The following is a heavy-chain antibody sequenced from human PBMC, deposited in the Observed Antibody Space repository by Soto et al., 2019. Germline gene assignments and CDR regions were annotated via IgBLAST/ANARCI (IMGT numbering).Heavy chain of an antibody. CDR2: VYHTGAT. D-gene: IGHD5-12*01. CDR1: VASIISSY. J-gene: IGHJ4*02. V-gene: IGHV4-59*01. CDR3: ARGGNRYSNVASGVGGFDF. Sequence: AETRSLTCSCSVASIISSYWSWVRQSPDGWLEWIAYVYHTGATSYNPSLKSRVTISLDTSKGQFSLNLTSLTTADTAVYFCARGGNRYSNVASGVGGFDFWGQGSLVTVSS.